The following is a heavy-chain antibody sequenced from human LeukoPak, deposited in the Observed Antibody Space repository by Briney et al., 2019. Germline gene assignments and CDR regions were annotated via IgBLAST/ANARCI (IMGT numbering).Heavy chain of an antibody. Sequence: GGSLRLSCAASGFTFSSCAMHWVRQAPGKGLEYVSAISSNGGSTYYANSVKGRFTISRDNSKNTLYLQMGSLRAEDMAVYYCARDPRRRIAAAGTFYYYYYYMDVWGKGTTVTVSS. CDR1: GFTFSSCA. J-gene: IGHJ6*03. CDR2: ISSNGGST. D-gene: IGHD6-13*01. V-gene: IGHV3-64*01. CDR3: ARDPRRRIAAAGTFYYYYYYMDV.